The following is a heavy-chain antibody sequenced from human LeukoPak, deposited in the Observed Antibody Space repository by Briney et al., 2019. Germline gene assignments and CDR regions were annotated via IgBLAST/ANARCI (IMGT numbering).Heavy chain of an antibody. V-gene: IGHV4-4*07. Sequence: TSETLSLTCTVSGGSISSYYWSWIRQPAGKGLEWIGRIYTSGSTNYNPSLKSRVTISVDTSKNQFSLKLSSVTAADTAVYYCARRLLGYCSGGSCYSGYFQHWGQGTLVTVSS. CDR3: ARRLLGYCSGGSCYSGYFQH. CDR1: GGSISSYY. J-gene: IGHJ1*01. CDR2: IYTSGST. D-gene: IGHD2-15*01.